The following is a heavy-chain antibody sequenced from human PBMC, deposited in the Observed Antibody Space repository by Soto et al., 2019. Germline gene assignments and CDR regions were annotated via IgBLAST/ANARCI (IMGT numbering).Heavy chain of an antibody. V-gene: IGHV3-30*18. D-gene: IGHD6-6*01. CDR1: GFTFSSYG. Sequence: GGSLRLSCAASGFTFSSYGMHWVRQAPGKGLEWVAVISYDGSNKYYADSVKGRFTISRDNSKNTLYLQMNSLRAEDTAVYYCAKDQGIAALSGMDVWGQGTTVTVSS. CDR3: AKDQGIAALSGMDV. CDR2: ISYDGSNK. J-gene: IGHJ6*02.